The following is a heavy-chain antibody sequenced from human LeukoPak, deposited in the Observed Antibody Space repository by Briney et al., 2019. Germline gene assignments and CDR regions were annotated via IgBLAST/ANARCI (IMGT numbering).Heavy chain of an antibody. J-gene: IGHJ3*02. D-gene: IGHD6-13*01. V-gene: IGHV3-23*01. CDR2: ISGSGGST. CDR3: AKAAGSWYLFDAFDI. CDR1: GFTFSGSA. Sequence: GGSLRLSCAASGFTFSGSAMHWVRQAPGKGLEWVSAISGSGGSTYYADSVKGRFTISRDNSKNALYLQMNSLRAEDTAVYYCAKAAGSWYLFDAFDIWGQGTMVTVSS.